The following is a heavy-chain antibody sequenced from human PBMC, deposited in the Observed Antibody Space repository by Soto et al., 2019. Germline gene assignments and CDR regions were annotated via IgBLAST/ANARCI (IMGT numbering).Heavy chain of an antibody. J-gene: IGHJ6*02. Sequence: QVHLVQSGAEVKKPGASVKVSCKASGYTFTNYDISWVRQATGQGLEWMGWMNPNSADAGYAQKFQGRLAMTRNTSITTAYMELRSLGSEDTAVYYCARGGPRNYYYGMDVWGRGTTVTVSS. CDR1: GYTFTNYD. CDR2: MNPNSADA. CDR3: ARGGPRNYYYGMDV. V-gene: IGHV1-8*01.